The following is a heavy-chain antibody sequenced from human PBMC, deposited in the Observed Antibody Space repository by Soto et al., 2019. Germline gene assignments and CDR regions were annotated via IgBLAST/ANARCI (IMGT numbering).Heavy chain of an antibody. D-gene: IGHD6-19*01. CDR3: ARGVAGSGFDL. CDR2: TYYRSNWRH. J-gene: IGHJ4*02. V-gene: IGHV6-1*01. Sequence: SQTLSLTCAIAGDSVSSNTAAWNWIRSSPSRGLEWLGRTYYRSNWRHDYAVSVKSRITVNPDTSKNHFSLQLNSVTPDDTAVYYCARGVAGSGFDLWGQGTLVTVSS. CDR1: GDSVSSNTAA.